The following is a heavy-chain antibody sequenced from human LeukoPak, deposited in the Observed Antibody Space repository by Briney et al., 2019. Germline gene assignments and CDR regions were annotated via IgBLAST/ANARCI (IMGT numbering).Heavy chain of an antibody. D-gene: IGHD5-24*01. J-gene: IGHJ4*02. V-gene: IGHV4-34*01. CDR2: INHSGST. CDR3: ATPAPDRDGYNYIE. CDR1: GGSFSGYY. Sequence: SETLSLTCAVYGGSFSGYYWSWIRQPPGKGLEWIGEINHSGSTNYNTSLKSRVTISVDTSKNQFSLKLSSVTAADTAVYYCATPAPDRDGYNYIEWGQGTLVTVSS.